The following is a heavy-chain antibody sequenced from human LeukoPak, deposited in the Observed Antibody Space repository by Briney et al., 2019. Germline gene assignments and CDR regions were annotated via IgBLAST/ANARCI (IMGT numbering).Heavy chain of an antibody. CDR2: ISWNSGNI. V-gene: IGHV3-9*01. CDR1: GFTFDDYA. J-gene: IGHJ4*02. CDR3: AKDCCSSTTCYYNY. Sequence: GGSLRLSCAASGFTFDDYAMHWVRQAPGKGLEWVSGISWNSGNIGYADSVKGRFTISRDNAKNSLFLQMNSLRAEDTALYYCAKDCCSSTTCYYNYWGQGTLVTVSS. D-gene: IGHD2-2*01.